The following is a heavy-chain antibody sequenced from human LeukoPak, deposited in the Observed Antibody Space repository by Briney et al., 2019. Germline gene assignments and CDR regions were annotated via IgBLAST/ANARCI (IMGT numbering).Heavy chain of an antibody. CDR2: ISSSSSYI. V-gene: IGHV3-21*01. CDR3: ARDWVVRLGESNFDY. D-gene: IGHD3-16*01. CDR1: GFTFSSYS. Sequence: PGGSLRLSCAASGFTFSSYSMNWVRQAPGKGLEWVSSISSSSSYIYYADSVKGRFTISRDNAKNSLYLQMNSLRAEDTAVYYCARDWVVRLGESNFDYWGQGTLVTVSS. J-gene: IGHJ4*02.